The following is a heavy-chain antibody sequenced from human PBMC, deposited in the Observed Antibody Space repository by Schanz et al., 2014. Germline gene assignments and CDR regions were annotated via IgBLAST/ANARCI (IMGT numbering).Heavy chain of an antibody. D-gene: IGHD3-10*01. Sequence: EVQLVESGGGLVQPGGSVRLSCAVSGFTFSSYAMSWVRQAPGKGLEWVSAISGSGGSTYYADSVKGRFTISRDNSKNTLYLQMNSLRAEDTAVYYCRLWFGELYYGMDVWGQGTTVTVSS. CDR2: ISGSGGST. V-gene: IGHV3-23*04. CDR3: RLWFGELYYGMDV. J-gene: IGHJ6*02. CDR1: GFTFSSYA.